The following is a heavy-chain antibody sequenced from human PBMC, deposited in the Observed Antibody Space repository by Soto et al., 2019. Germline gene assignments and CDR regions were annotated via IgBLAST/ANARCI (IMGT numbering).Heavy chain of an antibody. CDR2: IYYSGST. CDR1: GDSVSSYY. CDR3: ARSHDILTGFSSPHFDY. Sequence: TLSLTCTVSGDSVSSYYWSWIRQPPGKGLEWIGYIYYSGSTNYNPSLKSRVTISVDTSKNQFSLKLSSVTAADTAVYYCARSHDILTGFSSPHFDYWGQGTLVTVSS. V-gene: IGHV4-59*02. D-gene: IGHD3-9*01. J-gene: IGHJ4*02.